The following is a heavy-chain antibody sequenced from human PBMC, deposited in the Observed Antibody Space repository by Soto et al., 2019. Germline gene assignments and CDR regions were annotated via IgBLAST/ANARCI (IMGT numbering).Heavy chain of an antibody. V-gene: IGHV1-46*01. D-gene: IGHD2-15*01. Sequence: GASVKVSCKPSGYSFSNFYVHWVRQAPGQGLEWMGIIDPSSGTTSYTQKFQERVTMTRDTSMSTVYMELSRPRSEDTAVYYCARGAVVVPNGLIAGMDVWGLGTTVT. CDR1: GYSFSNFY. J-gene: IGHJ6*02. CDR3: ARGAVVVPNGLIAGMDV. CDR2: IDPSSGTT.